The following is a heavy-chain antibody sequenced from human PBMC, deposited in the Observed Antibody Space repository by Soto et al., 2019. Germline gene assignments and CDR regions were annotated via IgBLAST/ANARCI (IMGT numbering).Heavy chain of an antibody. CDR1: GYSFTKYW. D-gene: IGHD3-10*01. V-gene: IGHV5-10-1*01. J-gene: IGHJ6*02. Sequence: PGESLKISCKGSGYSFTKYWISWARQMPGKGLEWMGRIDPSDSYINYSPSFQGHVTISADKSINTAYLQWSRLRASDTAIYYCARHYICRGGDCYYYGMDVWRQVPTVTVAS. CDR3: ARHYICRGGDCYYYGMDV. CDR2: IDPSDSYI.